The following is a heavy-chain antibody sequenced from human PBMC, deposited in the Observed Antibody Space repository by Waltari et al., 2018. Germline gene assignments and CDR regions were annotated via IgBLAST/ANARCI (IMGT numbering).Heavy chain of an antibody. Sequence: EVQLVESGGGLVQPGGSLKLSCAASGFIFSGSDMNWVRQASGKGLEWVGRIRSKTNSYATAYAASVKCMFTISRDDSKNTAYLQMNSLKTEDTAVYYCRAAASESPSDYWGQGTLVTVSS. CDR2: IRSKTNSYAT. CDR3: RAAASESPSDY. D-gene: IGHD6-25*01. V-gene: IGHV3-73*02. CDR1: GFIFSGSD. J-gene: IGHJ4*02.